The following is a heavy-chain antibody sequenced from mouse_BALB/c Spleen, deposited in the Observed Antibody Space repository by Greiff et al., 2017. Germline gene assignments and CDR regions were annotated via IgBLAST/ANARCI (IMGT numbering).Heavy chain of an antibody. D-gene: IGHD1-1*01. CDR2: ISYSGST. CDR1: GDSITSGY. Sequence: EVQLQESGPSLVKPSQTLSLTCSVTGDSITSGYWNWIRKFPGNKLEYMGYISYSGSTYYNPSLKSRISITRDTSKNQYYLQLNSVTTEDTATYYCARGLRVPYWYFDVWGAGTTVTVSS. V-gene: IGHV3-8*02. J-gene: IGHJ1*01. CDR3: ARGLRVPYWYFDV.